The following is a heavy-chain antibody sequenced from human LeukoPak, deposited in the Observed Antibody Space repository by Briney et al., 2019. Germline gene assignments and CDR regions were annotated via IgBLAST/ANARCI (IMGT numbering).Heavy chain of an antibody. J-gene: IGHJ4*02. CDR3: AKDRGRYYDSSGYYWGYYFDS. CDR1: GFTFSTYA. CDR2: ISGSGGST. D-gene: IGHD3-22*01. Sequence: PGGSLRLSCAASGFTFSTYAVNWVRKAPGKGLEWVSAISGSGGSTYYADSVKGRFTISRDNSKNTLYLQMSSLRAEDTAVYYCAKDRGRYYDSSGYYWGYYFDSWGQGILVTVST. V-gene: IGHV3-23*01.